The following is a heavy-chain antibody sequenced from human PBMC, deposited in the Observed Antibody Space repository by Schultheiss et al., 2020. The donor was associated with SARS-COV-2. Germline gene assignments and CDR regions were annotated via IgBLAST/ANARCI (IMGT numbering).Heavy chain of an antibody. CDR2: IYYSGST. V-gene: IGHV4-61*08. J-gene: IGHJ6*02. Sequence: SETLSLTCAVSGGSISSGGYSWSWIRQPPGKGLEWIGYIYYSGSTNYNPSLKSRVTISVDTSKNQFSLKLSSVTAADTAVYYCARQVAPQWLATPYYYYGMDVWGQGTTVTVSS. D-gene: IGHD6-19*01. CDR1: GGSISSGGYS. CDR3: ARQVAPQWLATPYYYYGMDV.